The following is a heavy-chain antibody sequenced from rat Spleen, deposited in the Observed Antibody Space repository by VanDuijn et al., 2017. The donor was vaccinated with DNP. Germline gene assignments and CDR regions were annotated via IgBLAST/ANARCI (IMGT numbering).Heavy chain of an antibody. D-gene: IGHD1-10*01. CDR2: ISYDGNRI. CDR1: GFTFSDFN. V-gene: IGHV5-7*01. Sequence: EVQLVESGGGLVQPGRSLKLSCVASGFTFSDFNMAWVRQAPKEGLECVSIISYDGNRIYYRDSVKGRFTISRDNAKSTLYLQMDTLRSEDTATYYCASLNNYNWFAYWGQGTLVTVSS. CDR3: ASLNNYNWFAY. J-gene: IGHJ3*01.